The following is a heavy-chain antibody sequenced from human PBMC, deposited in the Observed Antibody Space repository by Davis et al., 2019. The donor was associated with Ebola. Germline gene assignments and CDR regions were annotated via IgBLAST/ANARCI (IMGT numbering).Heavy chain of an antibody. CDR3: ARGRWVAARWFDP. D-gene: IGHD6-6*01. Sequence: AASVKVSCKASGYTFTSYGISWVRQAPGQGLEWMGGIIPIFGTANYAQKFQGRVTITADESTSTAYMELSSLRSEDTAVYYCARGRWVAARWFDPWGQGTLVTVSS. CDR2: IIPIFGTA. J-gene: IGHJ5*02. V-gene: IGHV1-69*13. CDR1: GYTFTSYG.